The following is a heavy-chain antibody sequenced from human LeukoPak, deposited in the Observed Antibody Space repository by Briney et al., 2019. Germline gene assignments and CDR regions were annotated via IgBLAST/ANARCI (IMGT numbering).Heavy chain of an antibody. D-gene: IGHD3-3*01. J-gene: IGHJ4*02. CDR1: GFIFTNYF. CDR2: IKHDGSEK. Sequence: GGSLRLSCAASGFIFTNYFMSWVRQAPGKGLEWVASIKHDGSEKYYVDSVRGRFTISRDNTMNSLYLQMSSLGAEDTAVYYCATDRGWRTSGYYLYYFENWGQGTLVTFSS. CDR3: ATDRGWRTSGYYLYYFEN. V-gene: IGHV3-7*01.